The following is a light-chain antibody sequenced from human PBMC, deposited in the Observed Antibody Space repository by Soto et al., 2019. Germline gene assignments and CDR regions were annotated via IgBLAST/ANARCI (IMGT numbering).Light chain of an antibody. J-gene: IGLJ1*01. CDR2: DGT. Sequence: QSVLAQPRSVSGSPGQLLTISCTGTSSDVDDYRYVSWYQQYPGKAPKLVIYDGTKRPSGVPDRFSGSNSGNTASLTISGLQADDEADYYCCSYVTTPEIFGTGTKVTVL. V-gene: IGLV2-11*01. CDR1: SSDVDDYRY. CDR3: CSYVTTPEI.